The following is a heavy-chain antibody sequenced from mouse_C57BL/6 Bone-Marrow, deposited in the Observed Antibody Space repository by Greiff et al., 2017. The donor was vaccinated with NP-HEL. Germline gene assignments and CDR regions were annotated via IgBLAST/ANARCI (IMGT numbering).Heavy chain of an antibody. CDR1: GFTFSDYY. CDR3: ARGGLLGDFDY. Sequence: EVKVEESGGGLVQPGGSLKLSCAASGFTFSDYYMYWVRQTPEKRLEWVAYISNGGGSTYYPDTVKGRFTISRVNAKNTLYLQMSRLKSEDTAMYYCARGGLLGDFDYWGQGTTLTVSS. D-gene: IGHD1-1*01. CDR2: ISNGGGST. V-gene: IGHV5-12*01. J-gene: IGHJ2*01.